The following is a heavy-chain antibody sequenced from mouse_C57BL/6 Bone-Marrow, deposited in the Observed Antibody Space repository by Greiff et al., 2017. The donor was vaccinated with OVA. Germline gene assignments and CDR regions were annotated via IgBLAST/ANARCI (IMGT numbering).Heavy chain of an antibody. J-gene: IGHJ1*03. D-gene: IGHD1-1*01. Sequence: EVKLQQSGPELVKPGDSVKISCKASGYSFTGYFMNWVMQSHGKSLEWIGRINPYNGDTFYNQKFKGKATLTVDKSSSTAHMELRSLTSEDSAVYYCARFHYYGSSYWYFDVWGTGTTVTVSS. CDR3: ARFHYYGSSYWYFDV. CDR1: GYSFTGYF. V-gene: IGHV1-20*01. CDR2: INPYNGDT.